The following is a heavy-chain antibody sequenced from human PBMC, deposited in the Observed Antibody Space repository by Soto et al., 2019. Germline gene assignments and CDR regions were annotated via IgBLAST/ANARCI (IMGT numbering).Heavy chain of an antibody. Sequence: EVQLLESGGGLVQPGGSLRLSCRTSGFVFSNYGMSWVRQAPGKGLEWVSGISGSGGSTTYADSVRGRFTISRDNAKNTLYLQMHSLRAEDTAVYYCARDIVVVVATSDYGMDVWGQGTTVTVSS. J-gene: IGHJ6*02. V-gene: IGHV3-23*01. D-gene: IGHD2-15*01. CDR1: GFVFSNYG. CDR2: ISGSGGST. CDR3: ARDIVVVVATSDYGMDV.